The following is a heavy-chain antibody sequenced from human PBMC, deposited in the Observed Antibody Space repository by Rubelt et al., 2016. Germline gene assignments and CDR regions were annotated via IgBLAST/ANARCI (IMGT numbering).Heavy chain of an antibody. D-gene: IGHD5-24*01. CDR2: INPSGGST. V-gene: IGHV1-46*01. CDR3: ARTKTVEMATIPLAY. Sequence: QVQLVQSGAEVKKPGASVKVSCKASGYTFTSYYMHWVRQAPGQGLEWMGIINPSGGSTSYAQKVQGRVSMARDTSTSTVYTELSSLRSEDTAVYYCARTKTVEMATIPLAYWGQGTLVTVSS. J-gene: IGHJ4*02. CDR1: GYTFTSYY.